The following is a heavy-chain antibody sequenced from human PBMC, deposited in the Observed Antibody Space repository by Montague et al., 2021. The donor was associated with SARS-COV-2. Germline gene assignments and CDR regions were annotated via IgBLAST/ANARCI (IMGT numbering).Heavy chain of an antibody. CDR3: ARDDFRWDFDY. CDR1: GDSITSDVSY. J-gene: IGHJ4*02. V-gene: IGHV4-61*02. CDR2: IYTTGST. D-gene: IGHD2/OR15-2a*01. Sequence: TLSLTCTVSGDSITSDVSYWSWIRQPAGKGLEWIGRIYTTGSTNYNPSLKSRLTISLDTSKNQFSLKLSSVTAADTAVYYCARDDFRWDFDYWGQGTLVTVSS.